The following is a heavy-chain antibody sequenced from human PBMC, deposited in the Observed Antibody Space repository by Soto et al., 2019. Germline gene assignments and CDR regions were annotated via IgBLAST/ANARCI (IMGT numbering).Heavy chain of an antibody. J-gene: IGHJ6*02. D-gene: IGHD2-15*01. CDR2: INHSGLT. CDR1: GGSFSGYY. V-gene: IGHV4-34*01. CDR3: APLSVSLSGPYGIHV. Sequence: SETLSLTCAVYGGSFSGYYLSWIRQPPGKGLEWIGEINHSGLTYYNPSLKSRVTLSVDTSKNQFSVRLNSVTAADTAVYYCAPLSVSLSGPYGIHVWGQGTTVTVSS.